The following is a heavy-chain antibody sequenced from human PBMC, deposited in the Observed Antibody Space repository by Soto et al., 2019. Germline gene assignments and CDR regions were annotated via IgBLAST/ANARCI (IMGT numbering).Heavy chain of an antibody. V-gene: IGHV3-23*01. CDR3: AKARDQQWVRLPFDY. J-gene: IGHJ4*02. D-gene: IGHD6-19*01. CDR1: GFFFSSYT. Sequence: EVQLLESGGGLVQPGGSLRLSCVGSGFFFSSYTMTWVRQAPGKGLEWVSSFSATSENTYYADSVRGRFTISRDNSKNTLILKMNSLTAEDTAMYYCAKARDQQWVRLPFDYWGQGILVIVSS. CDR2: FSATSENT.